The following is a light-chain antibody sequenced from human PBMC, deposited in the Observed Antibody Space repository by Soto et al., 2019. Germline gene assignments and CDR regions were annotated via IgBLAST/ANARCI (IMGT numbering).Light chain of an antibody. CDR1: QSVSGD. CDR3: QQYGSSPPYT. CDR2: GAT. J-gene: IGKJ2*01. V-gene: IGKV3-15*01. Sequence: IVMTQSPVTLSVSPGQRATLSCRASQSVSGDFAWYQQKAGQPPKLLIYGATTRATGIPARFSGSGSGTEFTLTISSLQSEDFAVYYCQQYGSSPPYTFGQGTKLEIK.